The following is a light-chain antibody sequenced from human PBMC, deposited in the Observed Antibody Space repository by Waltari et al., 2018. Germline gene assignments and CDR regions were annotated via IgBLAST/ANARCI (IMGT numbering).Light chain of an antibody. CDR2: RNT. Sequence: QSVLTQPPSVSGAPGQRVTISCTGTSSNLGAGYDVHWYQVLPGTAPKLLIYRNTMRPPGVPDRFSGSKAGTSVSLVITGLQAEDEADYYCQSYYVGLSGTWVFGTGTKVTVL. CDR3: QSYYVGLSGTWV. J-gene: IGLJ1*01. CDR1: SSNLGAGYD. V-gene: IGLV1-40*01.